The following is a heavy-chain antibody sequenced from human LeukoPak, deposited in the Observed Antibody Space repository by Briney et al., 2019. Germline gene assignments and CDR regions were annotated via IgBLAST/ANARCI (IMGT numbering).Heavy chain of an antibody. CDR1: GYTFTSYT. CDR3: ARALSIAAAAGGY. V-gene: IGHV7-4-1*02. J-gene: IGHJ4*02. CDR2: INTNTGNP. Sequence: ASVKVSCKASGYTFTSYTMNWVRQAPGQGLEWMGWINTNTGNPTYAQGFTGRFVFSLDTSVSTAYLLISSLKTEDAAVYYCARALSIAAAAGGYWGQGTLVTVSS. D-gene: IGHD6-13*01.